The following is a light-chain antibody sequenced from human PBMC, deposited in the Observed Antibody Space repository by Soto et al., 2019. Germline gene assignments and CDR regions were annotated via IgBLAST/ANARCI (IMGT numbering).Light chain of an antibody. CDR3: QQYNNWPSWT. V-gene: IGKV3-15*01. Sequence: ETVLTQSPGTLSVSPGERVTVSCRSSQSISFNLAWYQQKPGQAPRLLIYIASTRAAGIPARFSGSGSGTEFTLTISSLQSEDSAIYYCQQYNNWPSWTFGQGTKVDIK. CDR2: IAS. CDR1: QSISFN. J-gene: IGKJ1*01.